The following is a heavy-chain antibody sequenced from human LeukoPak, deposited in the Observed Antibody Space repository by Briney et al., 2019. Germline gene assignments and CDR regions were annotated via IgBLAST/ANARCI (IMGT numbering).Heavy chain of an antibody. CDR3: ARDRDSSSWYGTNDAFDI. CDR1: GGSIRSYY. V-gene: IGHV4-59*01. J-gene: IGHJ3*02. Sequence: PSETLCLTCTVSGGSIRSYYWSWIWQPPGKGLEWIGYIYYSGSTNYNPSLKSRVTISVDTSKNQLSLKLSSVTAADTAVYYCARDRDSSSWYGTNDAFDIWGQGTMVTVSS. D-gene: IGHD6-13*01. CDR2: IYYSGST.